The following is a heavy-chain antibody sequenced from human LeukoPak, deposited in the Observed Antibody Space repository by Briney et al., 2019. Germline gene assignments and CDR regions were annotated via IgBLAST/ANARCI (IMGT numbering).Heavy chain of an antibody. CDR1: GGSISSYY. D-gene: IGHD3-3*01. CDR3: ARDGFRFLELYYFDY. Sequence: PSETLSLTCTVSGGSISSYYWSWIRQPAGKGLEWIGRIYTSGSTNYNPSLKSRVTMSVGTSKNQFSLKLSSVTAADTAVYYCARDGFRFLELYYFDYWGQGTLVTVSS. CDR2: IYTSGST. V-gene: IGHV4-4*07. J-gene: IGHJ4*02.